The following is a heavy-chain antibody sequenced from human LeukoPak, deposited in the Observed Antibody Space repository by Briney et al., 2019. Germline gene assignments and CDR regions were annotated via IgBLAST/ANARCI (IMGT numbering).Heavy chain of an antibody. J-gene: IGHJ4*02. D-gene: IGHD3-22*01. V-gene: IGHV3-48*04. CDR2: ISSSSSTI. CDR1: GFTFSSYS. CDR3: ARDDGWLFLDY. Sequence: GGSLRLSCAASGFTFSSYSMNWVRQAPGKGLEWVSYISSSSSTIYYADSVKGRFTISRDNAKNSLYLQMNSLRAEDTAVYYCARDDGWLFLDYWGQGTLVTVSS.